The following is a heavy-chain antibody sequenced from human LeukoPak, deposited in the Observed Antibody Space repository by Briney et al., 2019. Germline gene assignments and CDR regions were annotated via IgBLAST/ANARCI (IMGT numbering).Heavy chain of an antibody. CDR3: ARGVEPLAANTLAY. Sequence: GSLRLSSAASGFAFITNDMTWVRPAPGKGLEWVSVLYRDGNTKYADTVQGPFTISRANSKNTLYLEMNSLSPDDTAVYYCARGVEPLAANTLAYWGQGTLVTASS. V-gene: IGHV3-53*01. CDR1: GFAFITND. J-gene: IGHJ4*02. CDR2: LYRDGNT. D-gene: IGHD1-14*01.